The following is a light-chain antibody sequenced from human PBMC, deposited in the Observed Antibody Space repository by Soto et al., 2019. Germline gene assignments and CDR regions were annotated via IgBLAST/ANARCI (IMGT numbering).Light chain of an antibody. CDR2: DAS. J-gene: IGKJ1*01. Sequence: DIQMTQSPSTLSASVGDRVTITCRASQSISSWLAWYQQKPGKAPKLLIYDASSLESGVPSRFSGSGSGTEFTLTISSXXPDDFATYYCQQYNSYTWTFGQGTKVEIK. V-gene: IGKV1-5*01. CDR1: QSISSW. CDR3: QQYNSYTWT.